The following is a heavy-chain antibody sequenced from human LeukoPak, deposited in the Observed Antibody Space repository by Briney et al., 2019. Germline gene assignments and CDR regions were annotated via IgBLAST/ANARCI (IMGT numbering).Heavy chain of an antibody. D-gene: IGHD2-8*01. Sequence: PGRSLRLSCAASGFTFISNTMNWVRQAPGKGLEWVSSISSSSSYIYHADSVKGRFTISRDNAKKSLYLQMNSLRAEDTAVYYCARGSRDCANGVCYAFDIWGQGTVVIVSS. J-gene: IGHJ3*02. V-gene: IGHV3-21*01. CDR1: GFTFISNT. CDR2: ISSSSSYI. CDR3: ARGSRDCANGVCYAFDI.